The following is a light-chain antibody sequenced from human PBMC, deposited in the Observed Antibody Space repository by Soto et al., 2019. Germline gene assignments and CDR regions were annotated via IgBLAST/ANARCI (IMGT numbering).Light chain of an antibody. CDR1: QGISSY. CDR3: QQYYSYPLLT. CDR2: AAS. J-gene: IGKJ4*01. Sequence: QMTQSPSSFSASTGDRVTITCRASQGISSYLAWYQQKPGKAPKLLIYAASTLQSGVPSRFSGSGSGTDFTLTISCLQSEDFATYYCQQYYSYPLLTFGGGTKVEIK. V-gene: IGKV1-8*01.